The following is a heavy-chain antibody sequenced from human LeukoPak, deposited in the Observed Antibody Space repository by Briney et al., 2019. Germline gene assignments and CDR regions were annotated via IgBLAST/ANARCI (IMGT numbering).Heavy chain of an antibody. D-gene: IGHD3-16*01. V-gene: IGHV3-13*01. CDR1: GFTFSSYE. CDR2: VGIVGDT. CDR3: AREGGGSSADAFDI. Sequence: GGSLRLSCAASGFTFSSYEMHWVRQATGKGLEWVSAVGIVGDTFYTGSVKGRFTTSRENAENSLFLQMNSLRAGDTAVYYCAREGGGSSADAFDIWGQGTMVTVSS. J-gene: IGHJ3*02.